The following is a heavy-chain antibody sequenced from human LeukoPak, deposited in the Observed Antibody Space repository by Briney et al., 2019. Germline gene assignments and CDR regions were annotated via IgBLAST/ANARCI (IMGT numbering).Heavy chain of an antibody. Sequence: SVTVSCKASVGTGTSYTISWVRPAPGQGLGWVGRIFLMHGRANYAQKFQGRVTITADKSTSAAYMELSSLRSEDTAVYYFASLNVVVTARAAFDIWGQGTMVTVSS. CDR2: IFLMHGRA. CDR3: ASLNVVVTARAAFDI. J-gene: IGHJ3*02. CDR1: VGTGTSYT. D-gene: IGHD2-21*02. V-gene: IGHV1-69*02.